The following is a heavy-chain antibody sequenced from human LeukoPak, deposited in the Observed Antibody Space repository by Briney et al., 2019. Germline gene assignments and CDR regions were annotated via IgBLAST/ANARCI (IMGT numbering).Heavy chain of an antibody. J-gene: IGHJ5*02. V-gene: IGHV1-2*02. CDR3: ARGIVVVPAAMARGWFDP. CDR1: GYTFTGYY. D-gene: IGHD2-2*01. CDR2: INPNSGST. Sequence: ASVKVSCKASGYTFTGYYMHWARQAPGQGLEWMGWINPNSGSTSYAQRFQGRVTVTRDTSISTAYMELSSLRSEDTAVYYCARGIVVVPAAMARGWFDPWGQGTLVTVSS.